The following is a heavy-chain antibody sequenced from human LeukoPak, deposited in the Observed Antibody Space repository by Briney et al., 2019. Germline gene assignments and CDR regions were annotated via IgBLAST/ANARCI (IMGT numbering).Heavy chain of an antibody. J-gene: IGHJ4*02. CDR2: IIPIFGTA. D-gene: IGHD2-15*01. CDR1: GYSFTSNY. CDR3: ASGLGYCSGGSCYSGDY. Sequence: SVKVSCKASGYSFTSNYIHWVRQAPGQGLEWMGGIIPIFGTADYAQKFQGRVTITADESTSTAYMELSSLRSEDTAVYYCASGLGYCSGGSCYSGDYWGQGTLVTVSS. V-gene: IGHV1-69*13.